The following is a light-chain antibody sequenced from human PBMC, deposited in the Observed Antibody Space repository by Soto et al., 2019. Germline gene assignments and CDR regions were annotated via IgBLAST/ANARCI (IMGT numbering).Light chain of an antibody. J-gene: IGKJ4*01. CDR2: AAS. CDR3: QQVTSYPLT. Sequence: IQLTQSPSSLSASVGDRVTITCRASQGISSFLAWYQQQPGKAPKFLIYAASTLQSGVPSRFSGSGSGTDFTLTISSLQPEDFATYYCQQVTSYPLTFGGGTKVEIK. CDR1: QGISSF. V-gene: IGKV1-9*01.